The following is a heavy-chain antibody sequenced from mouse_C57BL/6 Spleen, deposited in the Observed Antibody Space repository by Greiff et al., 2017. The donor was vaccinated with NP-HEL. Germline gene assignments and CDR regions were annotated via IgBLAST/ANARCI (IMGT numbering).Heavy chain of an antibody. V-gene: IGHV5-6*01. Sequence: EVQLQESGGDLVKPGGSLKLSCAASGFTFSSYGMSWVRQTPDKRLEWVATFSSVVSYTSSPDSVKGRFTISRDNAKNTLYLQMSSLKSEDTAMYYCARHGGAFFDDWGQGTTLTVSS. J-gene: IGHJ2*01. CDR2: FSSVVSYT. CDR1: GFTFSSYG. CDR3: ARHGGAFFDD.